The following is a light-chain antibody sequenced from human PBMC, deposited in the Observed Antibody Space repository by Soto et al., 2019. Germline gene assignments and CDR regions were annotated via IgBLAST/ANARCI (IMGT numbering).Light chain of an antibody. Sequence: QSALTQPPSVSGSPGQSVTISCTGTSSDIGPHYRVSWYHQSPGTAPKLLIYAVSDRPSGVPDRFSGYKSYNTASLTISGLQAEDEGYYYCSSYTGSDTLIFGGGTKVTVL. CDR1: SSDIGPHYR. V-gene: IGLV2-18*02. CDR3: SSYTGSDTLI. CDR2: AVS. J-gene: IGLJ2*01.